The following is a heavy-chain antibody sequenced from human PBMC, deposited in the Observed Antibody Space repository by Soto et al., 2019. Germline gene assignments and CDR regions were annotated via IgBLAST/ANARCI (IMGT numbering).Heavy chain of an antibody. D-gene: IGHD4-17*01. V-gene: IGHV4-4*02. CDR2: IYHTGTT. CDR1: GGSVSRSNW. J-gene: IGHJ2*01. CDR3: ARSAYGDYSHYYFDL. Sequence: QVQLQESGPGLVNPSGTLSLTCAVSGGSVSRSNWWSWVRQPPGKGLEWIGDIYHTGTTNYKSSLNNRVTMSLDRSKNQFSLEVISVTAADTAVYYCARSAYGDYSHYYFDLWGRGTLVTVSS.